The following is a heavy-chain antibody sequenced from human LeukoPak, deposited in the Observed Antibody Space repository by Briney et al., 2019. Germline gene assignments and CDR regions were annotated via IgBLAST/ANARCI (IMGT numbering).Heavy chain of an antibody. Sequence: PSETLSLTCAVAGGSSSGFYWSWIRQPPGKGLEWIGFIYYSGSTIYNPSLKSRLSISVDTSKNQFSLKLSSVTAADTAVYYCARLSRIAAAGSYSYHSMDVWGQGTTVTVSS. CDR2: IYYSGST. D-gene: IGHD6-13*01. CDR1: GGSSSGFY. V-gene: IGHV4-59*08. J-gene: IGHJ6*03. CDR3: ARLSRIAAAGSYSYHSMDV.